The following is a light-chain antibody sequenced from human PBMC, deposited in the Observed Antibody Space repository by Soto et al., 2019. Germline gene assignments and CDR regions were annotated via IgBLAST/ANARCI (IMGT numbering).Light chain of an antibody. CDR3: CSYAGTATV. J-gene: IGLJ1*01. V-gene: IGLV2-23*03. CDR2: EGT. CDR1: DIDVESYNL. Sequence: QSVLTPPASVSGSPGQSITISCTGTDIDVESYNLVSWFRQHPGEAPKLIVYEGTKRPSGVSNRFSGSKSGNPASLTISGLQAEDEANYYCCSYAGTATVFGTGTKVTVL.